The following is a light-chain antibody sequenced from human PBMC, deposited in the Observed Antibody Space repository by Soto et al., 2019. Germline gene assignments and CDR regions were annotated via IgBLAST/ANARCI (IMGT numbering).Light chain of an antibody. Sequence: DIQMTQSPSTLSASVGDRVTITCRASQSISSWLAWYQQKPGKAPKLRIYKASSLESGVPSRFSGRGSGTEFPLTISSLQPDYFATYYCQQYNSSPWTFGHGTKVEIK. V-gene: IGKV1-5*03. CDR3: QQYNSSPWT. CDR1: QSISSW. J-gene: IGKJ1*01. CDR2: KAS.